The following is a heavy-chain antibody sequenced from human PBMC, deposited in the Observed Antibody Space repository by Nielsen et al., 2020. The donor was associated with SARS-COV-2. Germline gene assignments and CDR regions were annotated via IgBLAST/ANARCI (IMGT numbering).Heavy chain of an antibody. CDR2: IKSKTDGGTT. D-gene: IGHD1-26*01. CDR3: TTDYLFDSGSYVGVFDY. J-gene: IGHJ4*02. V-gene: IGHV3-15*01. CDR1: GFTFSNAW. Sequence: LSLTCAASGFTFSNAWMSWVRQAPGKGLEWVGRIKSKTDGGTTDYAAPVKGRFTISRDDSKNTLYLQMNSLKTEDTAVYYCTTDYLFDSGSYVGVFDYWGQGTLVTVSS.